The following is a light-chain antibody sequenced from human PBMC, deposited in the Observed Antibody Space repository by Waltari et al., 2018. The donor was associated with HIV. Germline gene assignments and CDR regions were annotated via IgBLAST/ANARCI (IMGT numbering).Light chain of an antibody. CDR1: SSNIGSHF. V-gene: IGLV1-47*01. J-gene: IGLJ3*02. Sequence: QSVLTQPPSTSATPGQRVTILCSGASSNIGSHFVSWYQHLPGAPPKLLIYESDGRRSGVPDRFSGSGSGTSASRAISGRRSEDEADYYCAAWDNYLNAWVFGGGTRVTVL. CDR2: ESD. CDR3: AAWDNYLNAWV.